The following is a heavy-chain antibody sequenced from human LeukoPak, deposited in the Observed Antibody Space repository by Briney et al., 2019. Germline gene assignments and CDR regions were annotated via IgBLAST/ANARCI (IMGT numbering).Heavy chain of an antibody. D-gene: IGHD3-9*01. CDR2: ITRSSTTI. CDR3: ARDRDYDILTGYYDAFDI. V-gene: IGHV3-48*01. Sequence: GGSLRLSCAASGFNFSIYSMNWVRQAPGKGLEWVSYITRSSTTIYYADSVKGRFTISRDNAKNSLYLQMNSLRAEDTAVYYCARDRDYDILTGYYDAFDIWGQGTMVTVSS. J-gene: IGHJ3*02. CDR1: GFNFSIYS.